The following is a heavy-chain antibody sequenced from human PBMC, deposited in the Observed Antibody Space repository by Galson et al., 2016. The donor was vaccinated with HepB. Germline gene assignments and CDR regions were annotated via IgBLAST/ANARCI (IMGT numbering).Heavy chain of an antibody. D-gene: IGHD4-17*01. V-gene: IGHV1-69*06. CDR1: AGTLFTFA. CDR3: VRDLWASMTPVTSSDAFDI. Sequence: SVKVSCKASAGTLFTFAISWVRQAPGQGLEWMGVINPIFGTPNYAQNFQCRATITADRSTTTAYMELSSLRSEDTAVYYCVRDLWASMTPVTSSDAFDIWGQGTKVTVSS. CDR2: INPIFGTP. J-gene: IGHJ3*02.